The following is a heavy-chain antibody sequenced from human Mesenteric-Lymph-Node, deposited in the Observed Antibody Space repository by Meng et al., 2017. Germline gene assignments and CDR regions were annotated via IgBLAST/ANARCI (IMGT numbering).Heavy chain of an antibody. CDR3: AKHLSGSYTFDY. CDR1: GFTFSSNY. CDR2: IGRGTDT. D-gene: IGHD1-26*01. Sequence: EGELVESGGTLVQPGGSLRLSGAASGFTFSSNYMSWVRRAPGKGLEWVSAIGRGTDTYYADSVKGRFTMSRDKSKNTLYLEMNSLRAEDTALYYCAKHLSGSYTFDYWGQGTLVTVSS. J-gene: IGHJ4*02. V-gene: IGHV3-23*04.